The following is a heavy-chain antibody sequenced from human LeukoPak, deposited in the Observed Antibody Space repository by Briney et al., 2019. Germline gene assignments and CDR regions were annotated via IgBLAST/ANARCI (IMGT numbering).Heavy chain of an antibody. CDR3: ARQPSAYYYYMDV. CDR2: ISGSSSTI. Sequence: GGSLRLSCAASGFTFSTFSMNWVRQAPGKGLEWVSYISGSSSTIYYADSVRGRFTISRDNAKNSLYLQMNSLRTEDTALYYCARQPSAYYYYMDVWGKGTTVTVSS. CDR1: GFTFSTFS. D-gene: IGHD6-13*01. V-gene: IGHV3-48*04. J-gene: IGHJ6*03.